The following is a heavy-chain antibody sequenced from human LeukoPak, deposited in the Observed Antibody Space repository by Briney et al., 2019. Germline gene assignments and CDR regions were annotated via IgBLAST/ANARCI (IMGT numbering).Heavy chain of an antibody. J-gene: IGHJ5*02. CDR1: GGSISSGDYY. D-gene: IGHD3-22*01. V-gene: IGHV4-30-4*01. CDR2: MYYSGST. Sequence: SETLSLTCTVSGGSISSGDYYWSWIRQPPGKGLEWIAYMYYSGSTYYNPTLKSRVTMSADTSKNQLSLKLSSVTAADTAVYYCARPYYYDSRIDPWGQGILVTVSS. CDR3: ARPYYYDSRIDP.